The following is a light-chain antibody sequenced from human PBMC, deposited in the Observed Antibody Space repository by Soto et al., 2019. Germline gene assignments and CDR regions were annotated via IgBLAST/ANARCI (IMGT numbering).Light chain of an antibody. CDR2: AAS. Sequence: DIQMTQSPPSLSASVGDRVTISCRASQTINNYLNWYQQKPGKAPEVLIYAASSLQSGVPSRFSGSGSGTEFTLNISSVQPEDFATYYCQQNYSPVFSFGPGTKVDL. J-gene: IGKJ3*01. CDR1: QTINNY. CDR3: QQNYSPVFS. V-gene: IGKV1-39*01.